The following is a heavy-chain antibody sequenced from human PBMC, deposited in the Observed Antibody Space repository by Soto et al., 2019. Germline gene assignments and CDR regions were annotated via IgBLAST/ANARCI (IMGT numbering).Heavy chain of an antibody. V-gene: IGHV3-13*01. D-gene: IGHD6-13*01. CDR2: IGTAGDT. J-gene: IGHJ6*02. CDR1: GFTFSSYD. CDR3: ASDFRGPITTSKNIAMYHYYGMDV. Sequence: GGSLRLSCAASGFTFSSYDMHWVRQATGKGLEWVSAIGTAGDTYYPGSVKGRFTISRENAKNSLYLQMNSLRAGDTAVYYCASDFRGPITTSKNIAMYHYYGMDVWGQGTTVTVSS.